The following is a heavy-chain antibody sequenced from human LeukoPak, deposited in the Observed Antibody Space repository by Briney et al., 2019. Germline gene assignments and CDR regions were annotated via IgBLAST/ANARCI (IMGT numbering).Heavy chain of an antibody. CDR2: IYGGGTT. CDR1: GLTVSRNY. D-gene: IGHD2-21*02. Sequence: GGSLRLSCAAPGLTVSRNYMNWVRQAPGKGLEWVSIIYGGGTTYYADSVKGRFTISRDNSKNTMYLQMNSLRAEDTAVYNCARSPRALVQTADDAFEIWAKGQWSPSLQ. J-gene: IGHJ3*02. V-gene: IGHV3-66*02. CDR3: ARSPRALVQTADDAFEI.